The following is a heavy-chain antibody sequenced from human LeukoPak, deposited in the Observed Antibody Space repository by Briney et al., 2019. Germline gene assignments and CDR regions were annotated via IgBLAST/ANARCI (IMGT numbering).Heavy chain of an antibody. CDR1: GFTFSSYS. CDR2: ITSSSRYI. D-gene: IGHD7-27*01. J-gene: IGHJ4*02. Sequence: PGGSLRLSCAASGFTFSSYSMNWVRQAPGKGLEWVSTITSSSRYIYYGDSVKGRFTISRDNAKNSLYLQMNSLRAEDTAVYYCVRDANWGLRGDSWGQGTLVTVSS. CDR3: VRDANWGLRGDS. V-gene: IGHV3-21*01.